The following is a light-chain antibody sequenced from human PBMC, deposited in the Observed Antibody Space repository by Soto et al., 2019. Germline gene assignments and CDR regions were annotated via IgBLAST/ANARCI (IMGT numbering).Light chain of an antibody. Sequence: EIVLTQSPGTLSLSPGERATLSCRASQSVSSSYLAWYQQKPGQAPRLLIYGASSRATGIPDRFSGSGSGTDFTLTISRLDPEDFAVYYCQQYRNSLYTFGQGTKLEIK. CDR2: GAS. V-gene: IGKV3-20*01. J-gene: IGKJ2*01. CDR3: QQYRNSLYT. CDR1: QSVSSSY.